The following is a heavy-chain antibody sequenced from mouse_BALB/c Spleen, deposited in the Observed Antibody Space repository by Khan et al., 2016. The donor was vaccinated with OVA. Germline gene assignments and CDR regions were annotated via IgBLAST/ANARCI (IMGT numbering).Heavy chain of an antibody. V-gene: IGHV1-26*01. CDR1: GYSFTVYY. Sequence: EVQLQQSGPDLVKPGASVKISCKASGYSFTVYYMTWVKQSHGKSPEWIGRVNPNNGDTNYNQNFKGKAILTVDKSSNTAYMELRSLTSEYSAVFYCARGYEFFPYWGQGTLVTVSA. CDR3: ARGYEFFPY. D-gene: IGHD2-12*01. J-gene: IGHJ3*01. CDR2: VNPNNGDT.